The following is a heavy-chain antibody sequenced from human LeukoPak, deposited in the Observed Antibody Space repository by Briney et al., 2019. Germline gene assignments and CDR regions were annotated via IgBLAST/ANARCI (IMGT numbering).Heavy chain of an antibody. CDR3: VRGCMFCRWKTYFDP. J-gene: IGHJ5*02. D-gene: IGHD2-8*01. CDR1: GFTFSTYD. Sequence: PGGSLRLSCAASGFTFSTYDMHCVRQATGKGLEWVSAIGTAGDSFYPDSVKGRFPMSRENARNSVYLQMNSLRAEDTAVYYCVRGCMFCRWKTYFDPWGQGTLVTVSS. V-gene: IGHV3-13*01. CDR2: IGTAGDS.